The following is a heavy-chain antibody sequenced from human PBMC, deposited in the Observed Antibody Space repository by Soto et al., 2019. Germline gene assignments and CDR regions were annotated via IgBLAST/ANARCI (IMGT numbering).Heavy chain of an antibody. D-gene: IGHD1-1*01. J-gene: IGHJ5*02. V-gene: IGHV1-18*01. CDR2: ISTYNGET. CDR3: ARQLPGDCFDP. Sequence: QVHLVQSGTEVRKPGASVKVSCKASGYAFTTYAITWVRQVPGRGLEWMGWISTYNGETNYAQNLQGRVTMTTDTSTTTAYMELRSLRSDDTAVYYCARQLPGDCFDPWGQGTLVTVSS. CDR1: GYAFTTYA.